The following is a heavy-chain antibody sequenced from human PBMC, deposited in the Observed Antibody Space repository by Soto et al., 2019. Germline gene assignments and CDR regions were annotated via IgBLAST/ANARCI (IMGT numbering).Heavy chain of an antibody. D-gene: IGHD3-22*01. Sequence: EVQLLESGGGLVQPGGSLRLSCAASGITISNYPMSWVRQAPGKGLDWVSGISGSGDRTYYADSAKGRFTISKDISRNSLSLQLDSLGVEDTAVYFGVKHDGGYPATAPHWGEGTLVTVSS. CDR2: ISGSGDRT. CDR3: VKHDGGYPATAPH. V-gene: IGHV3-23*01. J-gene: IGHJ4*02. CDR1: GITISNYP.